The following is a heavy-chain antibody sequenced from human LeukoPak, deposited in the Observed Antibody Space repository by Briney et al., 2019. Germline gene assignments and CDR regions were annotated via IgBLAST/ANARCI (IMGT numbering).Heavy chain of an antibody. CDR2: IYYSGST. D-gene: IGHD3-16*02. J-gene: IGHJ4*02. V-gene: IGHV4-39*01. Sequence: SEALSLTCTVSGGSISSSSYYWGWIRQPPGKGLEWIGSIYYSGSTYYNPSLKSRVTISVDTSKNQFSLKLSSVTAADTAVYYCARQGRVITFGGVIVTTTYYWGQGTLVTVSS. CDR3: ARQGRVITFGGVIVTTTYY. CDR1: GGSISSSSYY.